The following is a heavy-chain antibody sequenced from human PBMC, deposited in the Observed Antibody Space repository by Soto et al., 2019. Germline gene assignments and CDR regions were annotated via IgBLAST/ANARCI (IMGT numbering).Heavy chain of an antibody. Sequence: GGTLRLSCATSGFPFSDYYMSWIRQAPGKGLEWLSHISPKSTYRNYAYSVKCLFTISRNTTKSLLFLQMYMLAVEATAVYYSGRSGGGRLFGHLGQGVLVTVSS. V-gene: IGHV3-11*06. CDR1: GFPFSDYY. J-gene: IGHJ4*02. D-gene: IGHD2-15*01. CDR3: GRSGGGRLFGH. CDR2: ISPKSTYR.